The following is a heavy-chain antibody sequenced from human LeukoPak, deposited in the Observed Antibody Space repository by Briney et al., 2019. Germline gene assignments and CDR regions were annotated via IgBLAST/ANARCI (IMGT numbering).Heavy chain of an antibody. CDR2: ISIYNGDT. J-gene: IGHJ4*02. D-gene: IGHD3-10*01. Sequence: ASVKVSCKGSGYTFRSFGISWVRQAPGQGLEWMGWISIYNGDTKYAQKFQDRVTMTRDTSTSTAYMEVRSLRSDDTAVYYCAREPPFFYGSATIAMDHWGRGTLVTVSS. CDR3: AREPPFFYGSATIAMDH. V-gene: IGHV1-18*01. CDR1: GYTFRSFG.